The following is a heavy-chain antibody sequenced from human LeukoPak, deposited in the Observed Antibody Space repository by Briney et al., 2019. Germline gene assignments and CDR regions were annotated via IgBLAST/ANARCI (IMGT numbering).Heavy chain of an antibody. Sequence: QPGGSLRLSCAASGFTFRSNWMSWVRQAPGKGLEWVASIKEDGTEKYYVDSVKGRFTISRDNAKNSVHLQMNSLRAEDTSVYYCARVGWFGSKGALHDAFDIWGQGTMVTVSS. V-gene: IGHV3-7*01. CDR1: GFTFRSNW. CDR2: IKEDGTEK. D-gene: IGHD3-10*01. CDR3: ARVGWFGSKGALHDAFDI. J-gene: IGHJ3*02.